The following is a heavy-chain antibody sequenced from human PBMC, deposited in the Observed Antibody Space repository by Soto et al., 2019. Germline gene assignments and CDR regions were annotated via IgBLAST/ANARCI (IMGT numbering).Heavy chain of an antibody. V-gene: IGHV3-23*01. J-gene: IGHJ4*02. D-gene: IGHD3-10*01. CDR2: ISGTGSNT. CDR3: AEGAGSSCPVRLDH. CDR1: GFTFSRSV. Sequence: EVQLLESGGGLVQPGGSLRLSCVASGFTFSRSVMNWVRQAPGRGLEWVSGISGTGSNTDYAHSVRGQLTISRDNSNKTLCLQINSLGAADTAVYNYAEGAGSSCPVRLDHWGRRTLVSGSS.